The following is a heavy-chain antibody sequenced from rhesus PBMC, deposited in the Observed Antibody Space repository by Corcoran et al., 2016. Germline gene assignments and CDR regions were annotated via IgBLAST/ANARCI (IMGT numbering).Heavy chain of an antibody. Sequence: QLQLQESGPGLVKPSETLSVTCAVSGGSISSSYWSWIRQAPGKGLEWIWYSYGSGSSTNYNPSLTSRVTLSVDTSKNQLSLKLSSVTTADTAVYYCARDRGPGAYWGQGVLVTVSS. CDR1: GGSISSSY. D-gene: IGHD3-9*01. J-gene: IGHJ4*01. V-gene: IGHV4-169*02. CDR2: SYGSGSST. CDR3: ARDRGPGAY.